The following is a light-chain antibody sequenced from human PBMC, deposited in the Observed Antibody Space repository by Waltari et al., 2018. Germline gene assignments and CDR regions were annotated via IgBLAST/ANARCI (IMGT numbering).Light chain of an antibody. CDR2: KTS. Sequence: IRMTQSPPTLSASVGDRVTIICRASQSSGGWLAWYQQKPGKAPNLLIYKTSNLQSGVPSRFSGSGSGTDFTLTISSLQPDDFATYDSQQYKISPNAFGQGSKLEIK. CDR1: QSSGGW. V-gene: IGKV1-5*03. CDR3: QQYKISPNA. J-gene: IGKJ2*01.